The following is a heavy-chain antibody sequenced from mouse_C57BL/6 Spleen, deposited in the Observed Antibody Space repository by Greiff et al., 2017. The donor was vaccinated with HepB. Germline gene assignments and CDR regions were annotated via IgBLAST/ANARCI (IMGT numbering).Heavy chain of an antibody. CDR3: AREGAWYYGSRGAMDY. J-gene: IGHJ4*01. D-gene: IGHD1-1*01. Sequence: QVQLQQSGAELVKPGASVKLSCKASGYTFTSYWMHWVKQRPGQGLEWIGMIHPNSGSTNYNEKFKSKATLTVDKSSSTAYMQLSSLTSEDSAVYYCAREGAWYYGSRGAMDYWGQGTSVTVSS. CDR2: IHPNSGST. CDR1: GYTFTSYW. V-gene: IGHV1-64*01.